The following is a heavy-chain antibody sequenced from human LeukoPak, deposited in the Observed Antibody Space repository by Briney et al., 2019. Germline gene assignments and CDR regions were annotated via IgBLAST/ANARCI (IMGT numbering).Heavy chain of an antibody. CDR1: GYTFTSYD. D-gene: IGHD3-9*01. J-gene: IGHJ6*02. V-gene: IGHV1-8*01. Sequence: ASVKVSCKASGYTFTSYDINWVRQATGQGLEWMGWMNPNSGNTGYAQKFQGRVTMTRNTSISTAYMELSSLRSEDTAVYYCARFDWAIYYYYYSGMDVWGQGTTVTVSS. CDR3: ARFDWAIYYYYYSGMDV. CDR2: MNPNSGNT.